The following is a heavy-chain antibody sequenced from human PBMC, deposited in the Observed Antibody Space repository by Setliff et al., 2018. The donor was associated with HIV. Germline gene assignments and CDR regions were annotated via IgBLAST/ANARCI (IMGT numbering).Heavy chain of an antibody. D-gene: IGHD2-21*02. CDR1: GFILTSNY. CDR3: ARAGAEVTSHFDW. Sequence: ASVKVSCKASGFILTSNYMHWVRQAPGQGLEWMGWISASNGDTNYAQKFQGRVTMTTDTSTSTAYMELRSLRSDDTAVYYCARAGAEVTSHFDWWGQGTLVTVPQ. J-gene: IGHJ4*02. V-gene: IGHV1-18*04. CDR2: ISASNGDT.